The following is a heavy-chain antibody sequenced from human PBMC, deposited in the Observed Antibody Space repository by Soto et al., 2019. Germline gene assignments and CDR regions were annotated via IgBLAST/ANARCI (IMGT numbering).Heavy chain of an antibody. CDR2: IYYSGTT. CDR1: GDSISSYY. CDR3: ARDRSGSYSYYGMDV. V-gene: IGHV4-59*12. D-gene: IGHD1-26*01. Sequence: AETLSLGCTASGDSISSYYWNWIRQPPGKGLEWIGYIYYSGTTNYNPSLTSRVTISVDTSKNQFSLNLSSVTAADTAVYYCARDRSGSYSYYGMDVWGQGTTVTVSS. J-gene: IGHJ6*02.